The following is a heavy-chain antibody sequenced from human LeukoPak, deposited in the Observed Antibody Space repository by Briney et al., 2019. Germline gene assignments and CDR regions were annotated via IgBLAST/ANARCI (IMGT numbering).Heavy chain of an antibody. CDR1: EFTFSSHG. Sequence: GGSLGLSCAASEFTFSSHGMHWVRQAPGKGLEWVAFIRYDGSNKYYADSVKGRFTISRDNSRNTLYLQMNSLRAEDTAVYYCAKDRSWASGYNHPGYWGQGTLVTVSS. CDR2: IRYDGSNK. D-gene: IGHD5-12*01. V-gene: IGHV3-30*02. J-gene: IGHJ4*02. CDR3: AKDRSWASGYNHPGY.